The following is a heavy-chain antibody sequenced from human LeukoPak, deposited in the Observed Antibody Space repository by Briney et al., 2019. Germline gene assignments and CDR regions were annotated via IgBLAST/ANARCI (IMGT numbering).Heavy chain of an antibody. CDR2: INHSGST. CDR3: ASPHNAGAFDI. CDR1: GGSLSGYY. J-gene: IGHJ3*02. Sequence: PSETLSLTCAVYGGSLSGYYWSCIRQPPGKGLEWIGEINHSGSTNYNPSLKSRVTISVDTSKNQFSLKLSSVTAADTAVYYCASPHNAGAFDIWGQGTMVTVSS. V-gene: IGHV4-34*01. D-gene: IGHD1-14*01.